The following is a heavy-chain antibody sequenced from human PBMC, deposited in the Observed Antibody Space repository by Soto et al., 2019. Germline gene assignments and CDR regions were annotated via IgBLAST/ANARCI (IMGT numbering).Heavy chain of an antibody. CDR2: INPSGGST. V-gene: IGHV1-46*01. CDR3: ARGTYYYDSSGLSYYFDY. D-gene: IGHD3-22*01. Sequence: ASVKVSCKASGYTFTSYYMHWVRQAPGQGLEWMGIINPSGGSTSYAQKFQGRVTMTRDTSTSTVYMELSSLRSEDTAVYYCARGTYYYDSSGLSYYFDYWGQGTLVTVSS. CDR1: GYTFTSYY. J-gene: IGHJ4*02.